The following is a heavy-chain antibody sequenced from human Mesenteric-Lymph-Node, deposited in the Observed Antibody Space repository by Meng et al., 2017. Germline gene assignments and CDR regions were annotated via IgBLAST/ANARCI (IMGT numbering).Heavy chain of an antibody. J-gene: IGHJ4*02. V-gene: IGHV4-4*02. CDR1: GESSSSDIW. CDR2: VYHRGDT. CDR3: GRDQGRQLINH. Sequence: QVHLQESGPGLVKPSQTLSLTCTVSGESSSSDIWWSWVRQPPGKGLEWIGEVYHRGDTNYNPSLKSRVVISVDRSKNQFSLNLSSVTAADTAVYYCGRDQGRQLINHWGQGTLVTVSS. D-gene: IGHD1-1*01.